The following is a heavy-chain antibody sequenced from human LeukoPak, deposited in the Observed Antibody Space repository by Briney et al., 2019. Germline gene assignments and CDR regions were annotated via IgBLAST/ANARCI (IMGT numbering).Heavy chain of an antibody. V-gene: IGHV3-48*03. Sequence: GGSLRLSCAASGFTFSSYEMNWVRQAPGKGLEWVSYITSGSTIYYADSVKGRFAISRDNPKNSLYLQMNSLRAEDTAVYYCARAYYG. CDR1: GFTFSSYE. J-gene: IGHJ6*01. CDR2: ITSGSTI. CDR3: ARAYYG.